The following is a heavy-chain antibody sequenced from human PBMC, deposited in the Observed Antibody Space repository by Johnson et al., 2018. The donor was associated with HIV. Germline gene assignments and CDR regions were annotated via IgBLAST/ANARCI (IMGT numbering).Heavy chain of an antibody. CDR2: ISYDGSNK. Sequence: QVQLVESGGGVVQPERSLRLSCSASAFTFSRHAMHWVRQAPGKGPEWVACISYDGSNKYYADSVKGRFTISRDNSKNTLYLQMNSLRTEDTAIYSCARGPWAFDIWGQGTMVTVSS. J-gene: IGHJ3*02. CDR3: ARGPWAFDI. CDR1: AFTFSRHA. V-gene: IGHV3-30*04.